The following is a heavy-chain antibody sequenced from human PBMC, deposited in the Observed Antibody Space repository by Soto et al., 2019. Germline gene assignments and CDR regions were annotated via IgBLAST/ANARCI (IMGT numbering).Heavy chain of an antibody. CDR1: GFTVSSNY. Sequence: GGSLRLSCTASGFTVSSNYMNWVRQAPGKGLQWVSVIYSGGSTYYADSVKGRFIISRDNSKNTLYLQMNSLRAEDTAVYYCASRRTTGEWKAFDMWGQGTLVTVSS. CDR3: ASRRTTGEWKAFDM. D-gene: IGHD2-8*01. V-gene: IGHV3-53*01. CDR2: IYSGGST. J-gene: IGHJ3*02.